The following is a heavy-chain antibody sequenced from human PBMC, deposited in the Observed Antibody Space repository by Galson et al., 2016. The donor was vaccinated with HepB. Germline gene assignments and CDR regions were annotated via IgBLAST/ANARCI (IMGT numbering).Heavy chain of an antibody. CDR1: GYTFTKSD. V-gene: IGHV1-8*01. Sequence: SVKVSCKASGYTFTKSDIYWVRQATGQGLEWMGWMNPNSGSADFAQKFQGRLTLTRNTSITTAYMELNSLKSDDTAVYYCSRGHESGSGSYSWGQGTLVTVSS. CDR3: SRGHESGSGSYS. CDR2: MNPNSGSA. J-gene: IGHJ4*02. D-gene: IGHD1-26*01.